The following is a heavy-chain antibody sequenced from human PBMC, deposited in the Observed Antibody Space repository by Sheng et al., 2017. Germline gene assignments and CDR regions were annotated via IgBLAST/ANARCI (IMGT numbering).Heavy chain of an antibody. J-gene: IGHJ4*02. CDR1: GFTFSDHY. CDR3: ARTSAGNFDY. V-gene: IGHV3-72*01. Sequence: EVQLVESGGGLVQPGGSLRLSCPASGFTFSDHYIEWVRQAPGKGLEWVVRIRNKANSYTTEYAASVKGRFTISRDDSKNSVYLQMDSLKTEDTAVYYCARTSAGNFDYWGQGTLVTVSS. CDR2: IRNKANSYTT.